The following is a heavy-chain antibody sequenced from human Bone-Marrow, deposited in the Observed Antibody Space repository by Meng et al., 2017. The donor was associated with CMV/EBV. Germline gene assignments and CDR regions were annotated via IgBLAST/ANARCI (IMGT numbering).Heavy chain of an antibody. CDR2: ISYDGSNK. V-gene: IGHV3-30-3*01. CDR3: ARGRGGLGGY. Sequence: GESLKISCAASGFTFSSYAMHWVRQAPGKGLEWVAVISYDGSNKYYADSVKGRFTISRDNSKNTLYLQMNSLRAEDTAVYYCARGRGGLGGYWGQGTLVTVSS. CDR1: GFTFSSYA. J-gene: IGHJ4*02. D-gene: IGHD3-10*01.